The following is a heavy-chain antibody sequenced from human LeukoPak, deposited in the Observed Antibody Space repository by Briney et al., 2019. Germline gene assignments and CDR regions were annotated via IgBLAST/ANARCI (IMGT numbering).Heavy chain of an antibody. D-gene: IGHD2-2*01. V-gene: IGHV3-23*01. Sequence: GGSLRLSCAASGFTFSSYAMSWVRQAPGKGLEWVSVISGSGGRTYYEDSVKGRFTISRDNSKNTLYLQMNSLRAEDTAVYYCGYCSSTSCLYYYYYYMDVWGKGTTVTISS. J-gene: IGHJ6*03. CDR3: GYCSSTSCLYYYYYYMDV. CDR1: GFTFSSYA. CDR2: ISGSGGRT.